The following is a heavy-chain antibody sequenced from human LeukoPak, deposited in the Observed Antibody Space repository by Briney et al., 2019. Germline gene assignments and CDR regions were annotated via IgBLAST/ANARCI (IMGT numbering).Heavy chain of an antibody. J-gene: IGHJ4*02. CDR1: GFTFSNYW. CDR2: IKEDGSEK. Sequence: GGSLRLSCVASGFTFSNYWMNWVRQAPGERPEWVANIKEDGSEKYYVDSVKGRFAISRDNAKNSLYLQMNSLRAEDTAVYYCATGRTKKYWGQGTLVTVSS. V-gene: IGHV3-7*01. CDR3: ATGRTKKY. D-gene: IGHD2-8*01.